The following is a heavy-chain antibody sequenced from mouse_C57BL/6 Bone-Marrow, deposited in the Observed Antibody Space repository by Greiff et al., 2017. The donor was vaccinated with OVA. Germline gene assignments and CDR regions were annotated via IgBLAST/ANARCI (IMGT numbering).Heavy chain of an antibody. J-gene: IGHJ3*01. CDR3: AAGIYYYAPFAY. D-gene: IGHD1-1*01. CDR1: GYTFTSYW. Sequence: QVQLQQPGAELVKPGASVKLTCKASGYTFTSYWMHWVKQRPGQGLEWIGMIHPNSGSTNYNEKFKSKATLTVDKSSSTAYMQLSSLTSEDSAVYYCAAGIYYYAPFAYWGQGTLVTVSA. V-gene: IGHV1-64*01. CDR2: IHPNSGST.